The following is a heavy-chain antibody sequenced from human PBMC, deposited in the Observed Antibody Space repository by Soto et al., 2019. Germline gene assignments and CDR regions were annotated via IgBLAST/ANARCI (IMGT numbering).Heavy chain of an antibody. D-gene: IGHD3-22*01. CDR3: ARMDGSGYYGSYFDY. CDR2: ISYDGSNK. Sequence: QVQLVESGGGVVQPGRSLRLSCAASGFTFSSYAMHWVRQAPGKGLEWVAIISYDGSNKYYADSVKGRFTISRDNSKSTLFLQMNSLRAEDTAVYYCARMDGSGYYGSYFDYWGQGTLFTVSS. V-gene: IGHV3-30-3*01. J-gene: IGHJ4*02. CDR1: GFTFSSYA.